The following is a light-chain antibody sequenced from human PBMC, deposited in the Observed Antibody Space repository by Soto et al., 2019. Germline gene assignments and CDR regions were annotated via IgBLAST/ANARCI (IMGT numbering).Light chain of an antibody. CDR3: QQRSNWPSIT. Sequence: EIVLTQSPGTLSLSPGERATLSCRASQSVSSYLAWYQQKPCQAPRLLIYDASNRATGIPARFSGSGSGTDFTLTISSLEPEDFAVYYCQQRSNWPSITFGQGTRLEI. J-gene: IGKJ5*01. V-gene: IGKV3-11*01. CDR2: DAS. CDR1: QSVSSY.